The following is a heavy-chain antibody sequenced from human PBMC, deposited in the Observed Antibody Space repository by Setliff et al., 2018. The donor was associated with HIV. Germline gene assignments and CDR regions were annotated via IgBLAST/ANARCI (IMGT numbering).Heavy chain of an antibody. J-gene: IGHJ4*02. CDR3: ARQVGNKVLFDS. CDR2: IYYSGST. V-gene: IGHV4-59*01. Sequence: SSETLSLTCTVSGDSISSYYWSWIRQPPGKGLEWIGYIYYSGSTNYNPSLKSRVTISVDTSKNQLSLKLSSGTAADTAVYYCARQVGNKVLFDSWGQGTLVTVSS. CDR1: GDSISSYY. D-gene: IGHD7-27*01.